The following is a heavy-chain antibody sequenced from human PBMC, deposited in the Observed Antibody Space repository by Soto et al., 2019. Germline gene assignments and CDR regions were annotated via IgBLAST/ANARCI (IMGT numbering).Heavy chain of an antibody. Sequence: GASVKVSCKDSGYTHTELSMHWVRQAQGKGLEWMGGFDPEDGETIYAQKFQGRVTMTEDTSTDTAYMELSSLRTEDTAVYYCATIGDLREYYYYGMDVWGQGTTVTVSS. CDR2: FDPEDGET. CDR1: GYTHTELS. D-gene: IGHD3-10*01. V-gene: IGHV1-24*01. J-gene: IGHJ6*02. CDR3: ATIGDLREYYYYGMDV.